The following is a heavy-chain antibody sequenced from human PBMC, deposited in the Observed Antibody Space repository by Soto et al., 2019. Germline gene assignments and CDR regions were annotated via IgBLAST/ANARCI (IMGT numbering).Heavy chain of an antibody. CDR3: ARVGCSNSKCYTRGMDV. Sequence: QMHLQESGPGLVKPSETLSLTCTVSGGSISGYYWSWVRQPAGKGLEWVGRIYSDGTTNYSPSLKSRVTMSLDTSEDQVSLHLNAVPAADTAVYYCARVGCSNSKCYTRGMDVWGQGTTVTVSS. J-gene: IGHJ6*02. V-gene: IGHV4-4*07. CDR2: IYSDGTT. D-gene: IGHD2-2*01. CDR1: GGSISGYY.